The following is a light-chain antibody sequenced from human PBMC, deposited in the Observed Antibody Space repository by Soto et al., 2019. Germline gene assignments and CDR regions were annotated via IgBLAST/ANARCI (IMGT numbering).Light chain of an antibody. CDR2: AAS. CDR3: QQSYSTT. V-gene: IGKV1-39*01. CDR1: RTVNSY. Sequence: DIQMTQSPSSLSASVGDTVTITCRASRTVNSYLNWYQQKPGKAPKVLIYAASSLQSGVPSRFSGSGSGTDFTLTISSLQPEDFATYYCQQSYSTTFGQGTNVDIK. J-gene: IGKJ1*01.